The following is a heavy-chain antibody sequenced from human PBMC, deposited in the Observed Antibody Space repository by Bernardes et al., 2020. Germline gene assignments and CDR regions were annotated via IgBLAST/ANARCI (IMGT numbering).Heavy chain of an antibody. CDR1: GFTFSSYS. J-gene: IGHJ6*02. CDR3: ARVGVVYGYYYGMDV. D-gene: IGHD2-8*02. V-gene: IGHV3-21*01. CDR2: ISSSSSYI. Sequence: GGSLRLSCAASGFTFSSYSMNWVRQAPGKGLEWVSSISSSSSYIYYADSVKGRFTISRDNAKNSLYLQMNSLRAEDTAVYYCARVGVVYGYYYGMDVWGQGTTVTVSS.